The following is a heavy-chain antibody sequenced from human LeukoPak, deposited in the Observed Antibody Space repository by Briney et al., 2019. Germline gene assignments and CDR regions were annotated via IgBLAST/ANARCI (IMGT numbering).Heavy chain of an antibody. CDR3: ARDLGGVGGSGSYADY. V-gene: IGHV3-11*06. Sequence: GGSLRLSCAASGFAFSGYYMSWIRQAPGKGLEWVSYISPTSTYTNYADSVKGRFTISRDNAKNSVSLQMDSLRAEDTAVYYCARDLGGVGGSGSYADYWGQGTLVTVSS. CDR2: ISPTSTYT. J-gene: IGHJ4*02. D-gene: IGHD3-10*01. CDR1: GFAFSGYY.